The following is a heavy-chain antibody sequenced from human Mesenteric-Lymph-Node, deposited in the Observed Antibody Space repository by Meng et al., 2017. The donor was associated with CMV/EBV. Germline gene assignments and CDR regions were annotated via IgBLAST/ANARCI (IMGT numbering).Heavy chain of an antibody. CDR2: IYYSGST. V-gene: IGHV4-39*07. Sequence: SETLSLTCAVSGGSISSSSYYWGWIRQPPGKGLEWIGNIYYSGSTYYNPSLKSRVTISVDTSKNQFSLRLSSVTAADTAVYYCARDVRYCSSTSCYYYYGMDVWGQGTTVTVSS. CDR1: GGSISSSSYY. J-gene: IGHJ6*02. CDR3: ARDVRYCSSTSCYYYYGMDV. D-gene: IGHD2-2*01.